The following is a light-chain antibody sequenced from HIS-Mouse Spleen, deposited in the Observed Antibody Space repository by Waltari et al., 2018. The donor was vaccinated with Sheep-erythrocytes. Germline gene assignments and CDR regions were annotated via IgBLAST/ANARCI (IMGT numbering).Light chain of an antibody. Sequence: DIVMTQSPDSLAVSLGERATINCKSSQSVLYSSNNKNYLAGYQQKPGQPPKLLIYWASTRESGVPDQFSGSGSGTDFTLTISSLQAEDVAVYYCQQYYSTLTFGGGTKVEIK. CDR1: QSVLYSSNNKNY. CDR3: QQYYSTLT. CDR2: WAS. J-gene: IGKJ4*01. V-gene: IGKV4-1*01.